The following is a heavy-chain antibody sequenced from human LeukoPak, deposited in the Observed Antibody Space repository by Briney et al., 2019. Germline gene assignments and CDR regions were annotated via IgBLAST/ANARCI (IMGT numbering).Heavy chain of an antibody. CDR3: ARPPFSDYGDPWGFDY. D-gene: IGHD4-17*01. CDR1: GGTFSRYA. CDR2: IIPIFGTT. Sequence: GASVKVSCKASGGTFSRYAFSWVRQAPGQGLEWMGGIIPIFGTTNFAQKFQGRVTLTADKSTSTAYMELSSLRSEDTAVYYCARPPFSDYGDPWGFDYWGQGTLVTVSS. J-gene: IGHJ4*02. V-gene: IGHV1-69*06.